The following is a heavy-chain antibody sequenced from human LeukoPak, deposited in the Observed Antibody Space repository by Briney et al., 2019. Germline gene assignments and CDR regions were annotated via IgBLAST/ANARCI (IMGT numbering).Heavy chain of an antibody. CDR3: ARDIAVPSYGSGRTGGNWFDP. J-gene: IGHJ5*02. CDR1: GDSISSGSYY. Sequence: PSETLSLTCTVSGDSISSGSYYWSWIRQPAGKGLEWIGRIYGSGRTNYNLSLKSRVTISVDTSKNQFSLKLSSVTAADTAVYYCARDIAVPSYGSGRTGGNWFDPWGQGTLVTVSS. D-gene: IGHD3-10*01. V-gene: IGHV4-61*10. CDR2: IYGSGRT.